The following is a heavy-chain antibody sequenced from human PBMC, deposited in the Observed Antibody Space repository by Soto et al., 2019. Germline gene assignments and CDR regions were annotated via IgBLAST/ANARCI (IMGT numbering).Heavy chain of an antibody. Sequence: SETLSLTCTVSGGSISSGVYYWSWIRQHPGKGLEWIGYIYYSGSTYYNPSLKSRVTISVDTSKNQFSLKLSSVTAADTAVYYCARDRHRGYGSGDGGAFDIWGQGTMVTVSS. CDR2: IYYSGST. CDR3: ARDRHRGYGSGDGGAFDI. D-gene: IGHD3-10*01. V-gene: IGHV4-31*03. J-gene: IGHJ3*02. CDR1: GGSISSGVYY.